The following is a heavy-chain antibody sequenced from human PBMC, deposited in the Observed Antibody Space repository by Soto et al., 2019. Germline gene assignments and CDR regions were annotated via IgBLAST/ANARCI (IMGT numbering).Heavy chain of an antibody. CDR1: GFTFSTYA. J-gene: IGHJ6*02. CDR2: ISGSGGST. Sequence: GGSLRLSCAASGFTFSTYAINWVRQAPGKGLEWVSAISGSGGSTYYADSVKGRFTISRGNSKNTLYLQMNSLRAEDTAVYYCAKAMGGYYYDSSGYSSYYGMDVWGQGTTVTVSS. CDR3: AKAMGGYYYDSSGYSSYYGMDV. D-gene: IGHD3-22*01. V-gene: IGHV3-23*01.